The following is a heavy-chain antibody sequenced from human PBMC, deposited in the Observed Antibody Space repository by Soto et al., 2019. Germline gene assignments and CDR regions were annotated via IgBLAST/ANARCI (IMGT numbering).Heavy chain of an antibody. CDR2: IYYSGST. V-gene: IGHV4-59*08. D-gene: IGHD3-22*01. CDR3: ASQHYYDSSGYYVVY. J-gene: IGHJ4*02. Sequence: SETLSFTCTVSGGSISSYYWSWIRQPPGKGLEWIGYIYYSGSTNYNPSLKSRVTISVDTSKNQFSLKLSSVTAADTAVYYCASQHYYDSSGYYVVYWGQGTLVTVSS. CDR1: GGSISSYY.